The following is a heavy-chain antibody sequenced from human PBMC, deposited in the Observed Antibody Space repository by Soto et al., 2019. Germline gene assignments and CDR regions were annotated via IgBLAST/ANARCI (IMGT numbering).Heavy chain of an antibody. V-gene: IGHV3-33*01. J-gene: IGHJ4*02. CDR3: ARNIYCSSTSCYGSGGY. D-gene: IGHD2-2*01. CDR1: GFTFSSYG. Sequence: GGSLRLSCAASGFTFSSYGMHWVRQAPGKGLEWVAVIWYDGSNKYYADSVKGRFTISRDNSKNTLYLQMNSLRAEDTAVYYCARNIYCSSTSCYGSGGYWGQGTLVTVSS. CDR2: IWYDGSNK.